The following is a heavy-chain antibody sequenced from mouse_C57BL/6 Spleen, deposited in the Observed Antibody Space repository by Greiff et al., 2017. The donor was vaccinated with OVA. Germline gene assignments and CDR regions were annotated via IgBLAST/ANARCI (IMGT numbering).Heavy chain of an antibody. J-gene: IGHJ2*01. Sequence: QVQLQQPGAELVKPGASVKLSCKASGYTFTSYWMHWVKQRPGQGLEWIGMIHPNSGSTNYNEKFKSKATLTVDKSSSTAYMQLSSLTSEDSAVYYCARDYYSSSSYYFDDWGQGTTLTVSS. CDR1: GYTFTSYW. CDR3: ARDYYSSSSYYFDD. CDR2: IHPNSGST. D-gene: IGHD1-1*01. V-gene: IGHV1-64*01.